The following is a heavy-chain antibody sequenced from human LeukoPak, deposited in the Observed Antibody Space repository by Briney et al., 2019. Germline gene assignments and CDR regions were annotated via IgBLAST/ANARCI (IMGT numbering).Heavy chain of an antibody. CDR2: IGGSGGRT. D-gene: IGHD1-20*01. CDR3: AKPQSPFNWNDRSYFDR. V-gene: IGHV3-23*01. CDR1: GFTFSSYA. J-gene: IGHJ4*02. Sequence: GGSLRLSCAASGFTFSSYAMSWVRQAPGKGLEWVSGIGGSGGRTYYADSVKGRFTISRDNSKNTLYLQMNSLRAEDTAVYYCAKPQSPFNWNDRSYFDRWGQGTLVTVSS.